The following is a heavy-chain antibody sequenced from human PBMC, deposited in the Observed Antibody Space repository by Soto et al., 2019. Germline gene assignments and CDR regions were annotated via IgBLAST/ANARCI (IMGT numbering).Heavy chain of an antibody. CDR2: IYYSGST. V-gene: IGHV4-31*03. J-gene: IGHJ4*02. CDR1: GGSISSGGYY. CDR3: ACSGIPSAFFDY. Sequence: QVQLQESGPGLVKPSQTLSLTCTVSGGSISSGGYYWSWIRQHPGKGLEWIGYIYYSGSTYYNPSLKSRVTISVDTSKNQFSLKLSSLTAADTAVYYCACSGIPSAFFDYWGQGTLVTVSS. D-gene: IGHD1-26*01.